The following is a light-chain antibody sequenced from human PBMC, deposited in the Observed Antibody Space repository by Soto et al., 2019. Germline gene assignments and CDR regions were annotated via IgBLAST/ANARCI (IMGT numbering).Light chain of an antibody. CDR1: QSVLYSSNNKNY. Sequence: DIVMTQSPDSLAVSLGERATINCKSSQSVLYSSNNKNYLAWYQQKPGKAPKLLIYDASSLESGVPSRFSGSGSGTEFTLTISRLEPEDFAVYFCQQYGSSPYTFGQGTKVDIK. CDR3: QQYGSSPYT. CDR2: DAS. V-gene: IGKV4-1*01. J-gene: IGKJ2*01.